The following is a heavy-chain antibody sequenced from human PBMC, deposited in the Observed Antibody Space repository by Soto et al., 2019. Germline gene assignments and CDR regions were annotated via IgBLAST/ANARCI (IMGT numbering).Heavy chain of an antibody. J-gene: IGHJ4*02. V-gene: IGHV3-21*06. CDR1: GFSFRSYY. CDR2: ISPSSSFL. D-gene: IGHD3-10*01. Sequence: EVQLVESGGGLVKPGGSLRLSCAASGFSFRSYYMNWVRQAPGRGLEWVSSISPSSSFLNYADSVKGRFTISRDNAKSSVNLQMNSLRAEVTAVYYCARVGTDYGSGSPYHSDYWGQGTLVTVSS. CDR3: ARVGTDYGSGSPYHSDY.